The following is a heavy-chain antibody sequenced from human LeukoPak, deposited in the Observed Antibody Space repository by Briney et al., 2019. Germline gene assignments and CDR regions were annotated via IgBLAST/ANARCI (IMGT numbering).Heavy chain of an antibody. CDR1: GGSISSSSYY. J-gene: IGHJ4*02. Sequence: SETLSLTCTVSGGSISSSSYYWGWIRQPPGKGLEWIGSIYYSGSTYYNPSLKSRVTISVDTSKNQFSLKLSSVTAADTALYYCARPADYGGDFDYWGQAALVTVSS. CDR2: IYYSGST. D-gene: IGHD4-23*01. V-gene: IGHV4-39*01. CDR3: ARPADYGGDFDY.